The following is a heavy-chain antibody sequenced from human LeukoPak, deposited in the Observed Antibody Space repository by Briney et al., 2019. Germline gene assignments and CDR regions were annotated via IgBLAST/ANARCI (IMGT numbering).Heavy chain of an antibody. CDR3: AGGRIYIGV. J-gene: IGHJ6*04. Sequence: PSETLSLTCTVSGYSISSGYYWGWIRQPPGKGLEWIGSFYHSGSTYYNPSLKSRVTISVDTTKNQFSLKLSSVTAAGTAVYYCAGGRIYIGVWGKGTTVTVSS. CDR1: GYSISSGYY. D-gene: IGHD3-10*01. CDR2: FYHSGST. V-gene: IGHV4-38-2*02.